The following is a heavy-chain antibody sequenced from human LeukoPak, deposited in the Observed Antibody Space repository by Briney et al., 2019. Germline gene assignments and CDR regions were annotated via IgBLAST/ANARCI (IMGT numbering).Heavy chain of an antibody. CDR2: ISGSGSST. V-gene: IGHV3-23*01. CDR3: AKRNTAMAGVAT. J-gene: IGHJ5*02. D-gene: IGHD5-18*01. CDR1: GFTFSSYA. Sequence: GRCLRLSCAASGFTFSSYAMSWVRPAPGKGLEWVSAISGSGSSTYYADSVKGRFTISRGNSKNTLYLQMNSLRAEDTAVYYCAKRNTAMAGVATWGQGTLVTVSS.